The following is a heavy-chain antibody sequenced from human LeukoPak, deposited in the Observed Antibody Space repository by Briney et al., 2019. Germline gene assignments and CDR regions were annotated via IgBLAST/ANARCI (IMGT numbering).Heavy chain of an antibody. D-gene: IGHD6-6*01. V-gene: IGHV3-30*03. CDR3: AREGYSSSGVYYGMDV. Sequence: GGSLRLSCAASGFTFSDYGMHWVRQPPGKGLEWVAVISYDGSSESYGDSVKGRFTISRDNSKNMLYLQMNSLRAEDTAVYYCAREGYSSSGVYYGMDVWGQGTTVTVSS. CDR1: GFTFSDYG. CDR2: ISYDGSSE. J-gene: IGHJ6*02.